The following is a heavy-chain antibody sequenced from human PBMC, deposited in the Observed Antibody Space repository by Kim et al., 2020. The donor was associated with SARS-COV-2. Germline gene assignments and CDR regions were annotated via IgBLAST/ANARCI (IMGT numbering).Heavy chain of an antibody. CDR3: ARAYSPRLMILRRYYLDF. CDR1: GYTFTNYD. V-gene: IGHV1-8*01. J-gene: IGHJ4*02. CDR2: MNPNSGNT. Sequence: ASVKVSCKASGYTFTNYDINWVRQATGQGLEWMGWMNPNSGNTGYAQNFQGRVTMTRDTSRSTAYMELNSLRAEDTAVYYCARAYSPRLMILRRYYLDFWGRGALLPVSS. D-gene: IGHD2-21*01.